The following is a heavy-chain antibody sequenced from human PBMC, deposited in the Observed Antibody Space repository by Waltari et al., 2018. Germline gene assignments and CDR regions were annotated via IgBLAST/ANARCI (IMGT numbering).Heavy chain of an antibody. CDR3: AGGYSSYYGMDV. Sequence: EVQLVESGGGLVKPGGSLRLSCAASGSTFNPYTMNWVRQAPGKGLEWVSSISSTSSDIYYADSVKGRFTISRDNAKSSLYLQLNSLRAEDTAVYYCAGGYSSYYGMDVWGQGTTVTVSS. V-gene: IGHV3-21*02. CDR2: ISSTSSDI. J-gene: IGHJ6*02. CDR1: GSTFNPYT. D-gene: IGHD6-13*01.